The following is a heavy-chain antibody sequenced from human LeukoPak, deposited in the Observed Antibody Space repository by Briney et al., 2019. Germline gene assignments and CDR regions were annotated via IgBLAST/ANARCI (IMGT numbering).Heavy chain of an antibody. Sequence: PGGSLRLSGAASGFTFSRIWMCWVRQTPGEGLEWVVNVKQDGSAKYYVDSVKGRFTITSDKAKNSLYLKMNSLRAEDTAVYYCARYGSIVAAGTFDYWGQGTLVTVSS. CDR3: ARYGSIVAAGTFDY. CDR1: GFTFSRIW. D-gene: IGHD6-13*01. J-gene: IGHJ4*02. V-gene: IGHV3-7*04. CDR2: VKQDGSAK.